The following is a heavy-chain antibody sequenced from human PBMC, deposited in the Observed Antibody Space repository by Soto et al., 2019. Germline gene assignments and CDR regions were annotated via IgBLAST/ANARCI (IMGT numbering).Heavy chain of an antibody. J-gene: IGHJ6*02. CDR1: GFIFSNYA. D-gene: IGHD2-15*01. V-gene: IGHV3-23*01. Sequence: EVQLLESGGGLVQTGGSLRLSCAASGFIFSNYAMNWVRQAPGKGLEWVSTISSGGGNSYYADSVKGRFTMSRDNAKNTVILQMNSLRADDTAVYYCAKSEVADIVYFGMDVWGQGTTVTLSS. CDR3: AKSEVADIVYFGMDV. CDR2: ISSGGGNS.